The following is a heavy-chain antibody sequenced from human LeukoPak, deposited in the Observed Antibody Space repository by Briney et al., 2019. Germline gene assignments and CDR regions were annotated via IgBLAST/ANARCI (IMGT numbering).Heavy chain of an antibody. D-gene: IGHD3-22*01. J-gene: IGHJ5*02. V-gene: IGHV1-24*01. CDR1: GYTLTELS. CDR2: FDPEDGET. CDR3: ATARGSYYDSSGQSGSEWFDP. Sequence: ASVKVSCKVSGYTLTELSMHWVRQAPGKGLEWMGGFDPEDGETIYAQKFRGRVTMTEDTSTDTAYMELSSLRSGDTAVYYCATARGSYYDSSGQSGSEWFDPWGQGTLVTVSS.